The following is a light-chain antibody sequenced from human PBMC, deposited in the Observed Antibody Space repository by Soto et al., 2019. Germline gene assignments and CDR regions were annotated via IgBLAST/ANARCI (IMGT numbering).Light chain of an antibody. CDR3: MQALQTPLT. V-gene: IGKV2-28*01. CDR2: LGS. Sequence: DLVMTQSPLSLPVTPGEPASISCRSSQSLLHSNAYNYLVWYLQKPGQSPQLLIYLGSNRASGVPDRVSGSGSGTDFTVKISRVEAEDVGVYYCMQALQTPLTFGGGTKVEIK. CDR1: QSLLHSNAYNY. J-gene: IGKJ4*01.